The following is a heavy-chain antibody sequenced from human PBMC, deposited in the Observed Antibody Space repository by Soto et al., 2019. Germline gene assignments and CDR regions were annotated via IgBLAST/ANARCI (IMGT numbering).Heavy chain of an antibody. CDR2: ISYDGSNK. J-gene: IGHJ6*02. CDR1: GFTFSSYG. CDR3: AKDSIAAVIYYYYGMDV. D-gene: IGHD6-13*01. Sequence: TGGSLRLSCAASGFTFSSYGMHWVRQAPGKGLEWVAVISYDGSNKYYADSVKGRFTISRDNSKNMLYLQMNSLRAEDTAVYYCAKDSIAAVIYYYYGMDVWGQGTTVTVSS. V-gene: IGHV3-30*18.